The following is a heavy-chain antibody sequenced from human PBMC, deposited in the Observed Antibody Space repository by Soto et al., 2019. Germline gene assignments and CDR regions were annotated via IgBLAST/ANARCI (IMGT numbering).Heavy chain of an antibody. CDR2: IGGSDGRT. V-gene: IGHV3-23*01. CDR3: ARKSSTGYSNFPRYGMDV. J-gene: IGHJ6*02. Sequence: GGSLRLSCAASGFTFSSYAMNWVRQAPGKGLEWVSTIGGSDGRTNYADSVKGRFTISRDNSKNTLYLQMKSLRAEDTAVYYCARKSSTGYSNFPRYGMDVWGQGTTVTVSS. CDR1: GFTFSSYA. D-gene: IGHD4-4*01.